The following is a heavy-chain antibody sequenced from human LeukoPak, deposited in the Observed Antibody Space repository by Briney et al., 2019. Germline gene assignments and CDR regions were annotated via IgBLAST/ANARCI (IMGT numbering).Heavy chain of an antibody. J-gene: IGHJ4*02. CDR3: ARDKGYSSDI. D-gene: IGHD5-12*01. CDR2: IKSDGSST. V-gene: IGHV3-74*01. Sequence: GGSLRLSCAASGFTFNIYWMHWVRQAPGKGLVWVSLIKSDGSSTNYADSVKGRFTISRDNAKNTLYLQMDSLRAEDTATYYCARDKGYSSDIWGQGTLVTVSS. CDR1: GFTFNIYW.